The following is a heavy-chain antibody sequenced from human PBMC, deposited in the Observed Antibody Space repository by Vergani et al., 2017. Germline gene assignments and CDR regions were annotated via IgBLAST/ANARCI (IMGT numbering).Heavy chain of an antibody. V-gene: IGHV1-69*11. D-gene: IGHD2-2*01. CDR2: IIPSLATT. Sequence: QVQLVQSGAEVKKPGSSVKVSCKASGGTFSSYALNWVRQAPGQGLEWMGSIIPSLATTIYAQKFQGRVTITADESTSTAYMELSSLRSEDTAVYYCASSYCSSTSCYASGYFDYWGQGTLVTVSS. J-gene: IGHJ4*02. CDR3: ASSYCSSTSCYASGYFDY. CDR1: GGTFSSYA.